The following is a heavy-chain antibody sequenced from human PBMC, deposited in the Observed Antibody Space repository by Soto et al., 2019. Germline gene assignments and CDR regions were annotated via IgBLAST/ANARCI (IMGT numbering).Heavy chain of an antibody. CDR3: AKKMERLYYFDY. D-gene: IGHD1-1*01. CDR2: ISGSGGST. J-gene: IGHJ4*02. Sequence: XGSLILSCAASGFTFSSYAMSWVRQAPGKGLEWVSAISGSGGSTYYADSVKGRFTISRDNSKNTLYLQMNSLRAEDTAVYYCAKKMERLYYFDYWGQGTLVTVSS. CDR1: GFTFSSYA. V-gene: IGHV3-23*01.